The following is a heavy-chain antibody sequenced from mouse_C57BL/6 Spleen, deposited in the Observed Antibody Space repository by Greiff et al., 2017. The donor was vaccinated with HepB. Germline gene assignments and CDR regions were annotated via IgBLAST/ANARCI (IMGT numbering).Heavy chain of an antibody. Sequence: DVQLQESGPGLVKPSQSLSLTCSVTGYSITSGYYWNWIRQFPGNKLEWMGYISYDGSNNYNPSLKNRISITRDTSKNQFFLKLNSVTTEDTATYYCARDGDRAGTDYWGQGTTLTVSS. D-gene: IGHD4-1*01. CDR1: GYSITSGYY. CDR3: ARDGDRAGTDY. J-gene: IGHJ2*01. CDR2: ISYDGSN. V-gene: IGHV3-6*01.